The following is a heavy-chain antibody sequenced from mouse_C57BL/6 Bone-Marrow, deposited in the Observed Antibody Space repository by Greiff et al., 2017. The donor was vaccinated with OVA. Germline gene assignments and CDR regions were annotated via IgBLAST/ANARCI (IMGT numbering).Heavy chain of an antibody. CDR1: GFTFSSYG. CDR2: ISSGGSYT. CDR3: ARSTMVSYFDY. V-gene: IGHV5-6*01. D-gene: IGHD2-2*01. J-gene: IGHJ2*01. Sequence: EVKVVESGGDLVKPGGSLKLSCAASGFTFSSYGMSWVRQTPDKRLEWVATISSGGSYTYYPDSVKGRFTISRDNAKNTLYLQMSSLKSEDTAMYYCARSTMVSYFDYWGQGTTLTVSS.